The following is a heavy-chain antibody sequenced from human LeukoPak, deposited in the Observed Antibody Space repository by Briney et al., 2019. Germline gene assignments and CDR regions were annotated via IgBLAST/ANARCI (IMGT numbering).Heavy chain of an antibody. D-gene: IGHD3-10*01. CDR2: IYYSGST. J-gene: IGHJ5*02. CDR1: GGSISSSSYY. CDR3: ARGFRMVRGEEDWFDP. V-gene: IGHV4-39*07. Sequence: PSETLSLTCAVYGGSISSSSYYWGWIRQPPGKGLEGIGSIYYSGSTYYIPSLKSRVTISVDTSKNQFSLKLSSVTAADTAVYYCARGFRMVRGEEDWFDPWGQGTLVTVSS.